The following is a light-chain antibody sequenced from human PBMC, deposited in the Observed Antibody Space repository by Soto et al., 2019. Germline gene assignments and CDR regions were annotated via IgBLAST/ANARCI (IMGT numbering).Light chain of an antibody. CDR1: SSDVGFYNF. Sequence: SVLRQHPSARGSPGQSYTISCTGTSSDVGFYNFVSWYQQRPGKAPKLVIYEVTKRPSGVPDRFSGSKSGSTASLTVSGLQADAEAEYYCASYAGTKLFVFGSGTTVTVL. V-gene: IGLV2-8*01. J-gene: IGLJ1*01. CDR2: EVT. CDR3: ASYAGTKLFV.